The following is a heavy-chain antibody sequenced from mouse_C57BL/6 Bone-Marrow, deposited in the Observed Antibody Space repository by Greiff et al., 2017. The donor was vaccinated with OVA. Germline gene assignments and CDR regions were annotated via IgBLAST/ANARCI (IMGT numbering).Heavy chain of an antibody. V-gene: IGHV1-63*01. CDR1: GYTFTNYW. CDR3: ARSGSNYGFYYAMDY. CDR2: IYPGGGYT. Sequence: VMLVESGAELVRPGTSVKMSCKASGYTFTNYWIGWAKQRPGHGLEWIGDIYPGGGYTNYNEKFKGKATLTADKSSSTAYMQFSSLTSEDSAIYYCARSGSNYGFYYAMDYWGQGTSVTVSS. D-gene: IGHD2-5*01. J-gene: IGHJ4*01.